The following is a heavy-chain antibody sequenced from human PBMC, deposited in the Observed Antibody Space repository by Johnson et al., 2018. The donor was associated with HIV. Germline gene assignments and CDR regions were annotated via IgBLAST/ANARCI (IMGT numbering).Heavy chain of an antibody. CDR3: ARDGRGEQLVDQGDAFDI. D-gene: IGHD6-6*01. J-gene: IGHJ3*02. CDR2: ISFAGMKK. CDR1: GFTVSSNY. Sequence: QVQLVESGGGLIQPGGSLRLSCAASGFTVSSNYMSWVRQAPGKGLEWVAVISFAGMKKHYADSVRGRFTISRDNAKNSLYLQMNSLRAEDTALYFCARDGRGEQLVDQGDAFDIWGQGTMVTVSS. V-gene: IGHV3-33*08.